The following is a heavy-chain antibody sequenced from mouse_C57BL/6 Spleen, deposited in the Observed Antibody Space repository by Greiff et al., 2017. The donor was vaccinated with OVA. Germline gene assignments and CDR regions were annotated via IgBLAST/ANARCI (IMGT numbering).Heavy chain of an antibody. D-gene: IGHD2-3*01. J-gene: IGHJ3*01. CDR2: ISDGGSYT. Sequence: EVQGVESGGGLVKPGGSLKLSCAASGFTFSSYAMSWVRQTPEKRLEWVATISDGGSYTYYPDNVKGRFTISRDNAKNNLYLQMSHLKSEDTAMYYCARDKGWLLPFAYWGQGTLVTVSA. CDR3: ARDKGWLLPFAY. V-gene: IGHV5-4*01. CDR1: GFTFSSYA.